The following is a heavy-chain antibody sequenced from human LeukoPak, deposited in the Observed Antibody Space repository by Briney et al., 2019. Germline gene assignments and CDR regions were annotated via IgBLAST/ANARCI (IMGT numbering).Heavy chain of an antibody. CDR2: SSGSGGST. CDR3: AKRGEGTAYYFDY. CDR1: GFTFSSYA. V-gene: IGHV3-23*01. Sequence: GGTLTLSCAASGFTFSSYAMSWVRQAQGQGQERDSASSGSGGSTYYADCVKGRSTISRDNSENTLYLQMNSLRAEDTAVYYCAKRGEGTAYYFDYWGQGTLVTVSS. J-gene: IGHJ4*02. D-gene: IGHD2-21*01.